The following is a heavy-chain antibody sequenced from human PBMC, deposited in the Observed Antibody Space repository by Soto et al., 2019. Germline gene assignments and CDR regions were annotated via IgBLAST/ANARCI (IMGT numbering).Heavy chain of an antibody. Sequence: ASVTVSCKASVYTFTSYDINWVRQATGQGLEWMGWMNPNSGNTGYAQKFQGRVTMTRNTSISTAYMELSSLRSEDTAVYYCARYALLAVAGTENYYYYMDVWGKGTTVTVSS. CDR2: MNPNSGNT. D-gene: IGHD6-19*01. J-gene: IGHJ6*03. CDR1: VYTFTSYD. V-gene: IGHV1-8*01. CDR3: ARYALLAVAGTENYYYYMDV.